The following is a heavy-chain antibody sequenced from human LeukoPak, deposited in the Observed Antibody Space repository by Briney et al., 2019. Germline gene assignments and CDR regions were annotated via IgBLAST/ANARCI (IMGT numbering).Heavy chain of an antibody. J-gene: IGHJ4*02. Sequence: GGSLRLSCTASGFSINSYVMHWVRQAPGKGLEWVAVIWYDGSNENYADSVKGRFTISRDNSKNTLYLQMNSLRAEDTAVYYCAKDYYDSSGYHGSAGYFDYWGQGALVTVSS. CDR1: GFSINSYV. CDR2: IWYDGSNE. CDR3: AKDYYDSSGYHGSAGYFDY. D-gene: IGHD3-22*01. V-gene: IGHV3-33*06.